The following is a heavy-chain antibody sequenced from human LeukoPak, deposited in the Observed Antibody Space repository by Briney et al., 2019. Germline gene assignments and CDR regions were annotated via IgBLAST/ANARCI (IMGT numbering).Heavy chain of an antibody. CDR1: GGSFSGYY. D-gene: IGHD3-9*01. Sequence: SETLSLTCAVYGGSFSGYYWSWIRQPPGKGLEWNGEINHSGSTNYNPSLKSRVPISVDTSKNQFSLKLSSVTAADTAVYYCARGGILRYFDWLLPPHDAFDIWGQGTMVTVSS. CDR3: ARGGILRYFDWLLPPHDAFDI. J-gene: IGHJ3*02. V-gene: IGHV4-34*01. CDR2: INHSGST.